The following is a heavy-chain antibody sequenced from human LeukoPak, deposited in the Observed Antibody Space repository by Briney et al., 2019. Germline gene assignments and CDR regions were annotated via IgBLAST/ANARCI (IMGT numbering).Heavy chain of an antibody. V-gene: IGHV1-69*01. J-gene: IGHJ4*02. CDR3: ASHYYDSSGYYYGFDY. CDR1: GGTFSSYA. Sequence: SVKVSCKASGGTFSSYAISWVRQAPGQGLEWMGGIIPIFGTANYAQQFQGRVTITADESTSTAYMELSSLRSEDTAVYYCASHYYDSSGYYYGFDYWGQGTLVTVSS. CDR2: IIPIFGTA. D-gene: IGHD3-22*01.